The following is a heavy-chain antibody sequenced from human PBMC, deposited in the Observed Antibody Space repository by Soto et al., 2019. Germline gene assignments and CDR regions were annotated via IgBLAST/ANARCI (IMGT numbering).Heavy chain of an antibody. CDR2: ISPNNGNT. Sequence: DSVKVSCKASGYLFSSHDKYWVRQAPGQGLEWMGWISPNNGNTNYAQKVQGRVTMTTDTSTTTAYMELRSLRSDDTAVYYCARDPNWPPYYYYGMDVWGQGTTVTVSS. V-gene: IGHV1-18*01. CDR3: ARDPNWPPYYYYGMDV. J-gene: IGHJ6*02. CDR1: GYLFSSHD.